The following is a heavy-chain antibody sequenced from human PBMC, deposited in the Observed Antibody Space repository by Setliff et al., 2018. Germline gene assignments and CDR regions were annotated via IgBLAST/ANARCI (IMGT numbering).Heavy chain of an antibody. CDR3: ARTSTGRYFDL. J-gene: IGHJ2*01. CDR2: IYYSGTT. CDR1: DFSVGSVYY. Sequence: PSETLSLTCAVSDFSVGSVYYWGWIRQPPGRGLEWIANIYYSGTTHYSPSFQSRVTMSVDTSKNQFSLNLSSVTAADTALNYCARTSTGRYFDLWGRGTLVTVSS. D-gene: IGHD2-2*01. V-gene: IGHV4-38-2*01.